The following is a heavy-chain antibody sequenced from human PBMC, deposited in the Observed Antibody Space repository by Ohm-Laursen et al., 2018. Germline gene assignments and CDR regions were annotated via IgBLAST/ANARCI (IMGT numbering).Heavy chain of an antibody. CDR2: IFISGST. CDR3: ARADSSGYSTYGAFDV. D-gene: IGHD3-22*01. V-gene: IGHV4-4*07. CDR1: GGSIINYY. Sequence: GTLSLTCTVSGGSIINYYWSWIRQPAGKGLEWIGRIFISGSTKYNPSLKSRVTMSLDTSKNQLSLKLSSVTAADTAVYYCARADSSGYSTYGAFDVWGQGTMVTVSS. J-gene: IGHJ3*01.